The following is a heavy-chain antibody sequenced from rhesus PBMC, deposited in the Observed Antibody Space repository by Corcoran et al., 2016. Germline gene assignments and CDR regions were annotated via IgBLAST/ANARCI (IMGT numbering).Heavy chain of an antibody. CDR3: ARDLSGSYPYFDY. CDR1: GGSISDDYY. Sequence: QVQLQESGPGLVKPSETLSLTCAVSGGSISDDYYWSWIRQPPGKGLEWIGYIYGSGGGTNYNPSLNNRVTISIDTSKNQFSLKLSSVTAADTAVYYCARDLSGSYPYFDYWGQGVLVTVSS. J-gene: IGHJ4*01. D-gene: IGHD1-44*02. V-gene: IGHV4-106*01. CDR2: IYGSGGGT.